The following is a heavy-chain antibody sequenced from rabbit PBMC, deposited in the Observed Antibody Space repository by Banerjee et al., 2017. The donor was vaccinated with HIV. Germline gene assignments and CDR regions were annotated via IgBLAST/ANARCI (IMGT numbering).Heavy chain of an antibody. D-gene: IGHD2-1*01. Sequence: QEQLVESGGGLVQPEGSLTLTCTASGFSFSSTYYMCWVRQAPGKGLEWIACIYAGRSGSTWYASWAKGRFTISKTSSTTVTLQMTSLTAADTATYFCARDRGDVGVGGASDVRYGMDLWGQGTLVTVS. CDR3: ARDRGDVGVGGASDVRYGMDL. J-gene: IGHJ6*01. CDR1: GFSFSSTYY. V-gene: IGHV1S45*01. CDR2: IYAGRSGST.